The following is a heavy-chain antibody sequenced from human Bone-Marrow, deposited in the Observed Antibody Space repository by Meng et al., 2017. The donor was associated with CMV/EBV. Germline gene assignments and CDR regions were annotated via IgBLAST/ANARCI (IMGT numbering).Heavy chain of an antibody. CDR2: IKQDGSEK. V-gene: IGHV3-7*01. D-gene: IGHD2-15*01. Sequence: GESLKISCAASGFTFSSYWMSWVRQAPGRGLEWVANIKQDGSEKHYVDSLKGRFTISRDNAMNSLYLQMNSLRAEDTATYYCARDSSTWRNYYYYGMDVWGQGNTVTVSS. J-gene: IGHJ6*02. CDR3: ARDSSTWRNYYYYGMDV. CDR1: GFTFSSYW.